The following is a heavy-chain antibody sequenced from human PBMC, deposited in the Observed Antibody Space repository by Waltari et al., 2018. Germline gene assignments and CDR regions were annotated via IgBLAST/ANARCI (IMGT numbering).Heavy chain of an antibody. CDR2: IRFDGSLK. J-gene: IGHJ4*02. D-gene: IGHD4-17*01. CDR3: ARDLTPKQDDYAFDY. V-gene: IGHV3-30*02. Sequence: QVQLVESGGGVVQPGGSVRLSGVASGFMFRNCGLPWVRQAPGKGQEWVAFIRFDGSLKDYTDSVSGRFTISRDNSKDTLSLQMDSLRAEDTAVYYCARDLTPKQDDYAFDYWGQGALVTVSS. CDR1: GFMFRNCG.